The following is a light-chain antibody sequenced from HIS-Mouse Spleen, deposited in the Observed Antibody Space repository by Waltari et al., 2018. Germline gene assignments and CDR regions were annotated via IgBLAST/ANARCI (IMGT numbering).Light chain of an antibody. J-gene: IGLJ3*02. CDR1: SSNTGSNY. CDR2: RNN. CDR3: AAWDDSLSGPV. V-gene: IGLV1-47*01. Sequence: QSVLTQPPSASGTPGQRVTISCSGSSSNTGSNYVYWYQQLPGTAPKLLIYRNNQRPSWVPDRFSGSKSGTSASLAISGLRSEDEADYYCAAWDDSLSGPVFGGGTKLTVL.